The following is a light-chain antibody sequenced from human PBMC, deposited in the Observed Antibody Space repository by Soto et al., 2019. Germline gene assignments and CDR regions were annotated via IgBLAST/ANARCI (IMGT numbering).Light chain of an antibody. CDR3: QQYHRYST. CDR1: QGINSY. CDR2: TAS. V-gene: IGKV1-9*01. Sequence: DIQLTQSPSFLSSSLGDRVTVTCRASQGINSYLAWYQQKPGKAPKLLIYTASTLHSGVPSRFSGSASGTEFTLTISNLESDDFATYYCQQYHRYSTFGQGTKVDIK. J-gene: IGKJ1*01.